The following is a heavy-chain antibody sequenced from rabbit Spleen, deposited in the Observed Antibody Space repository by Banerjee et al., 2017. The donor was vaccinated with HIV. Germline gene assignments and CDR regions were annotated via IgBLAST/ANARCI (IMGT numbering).Heavy chain of an antibody. CDR3: ARDTSSSFSSYGMDL. CDR1: GFSFSSSYY. CDR2: IYPDGSGST. J-gene: IGHJ6*01. Sequence: QSLEDSGGDMVKPGASLTLTCTASGFSFSSSYYICWVRQAPGKGPEWIGCIYPDGSGSTAYASWAKGRFTISKTSSTTVTLQMTSLTAADTATYFCARDTSSSFSSYGMDLWGQGTLVTVS. D-gene: IGHD1-1*01. V-gene: IGHV1S40*01.